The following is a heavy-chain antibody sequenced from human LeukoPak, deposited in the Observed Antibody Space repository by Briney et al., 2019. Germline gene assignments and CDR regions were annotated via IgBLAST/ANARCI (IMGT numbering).Heavy chain of an antibody. CDR1: GYTFTSYD. D-gene: IGHD1-26*01. Sequence: GASVKVSCKASGYTFTSYDFTWVRQAPGQGLEWMGWISAYTGNINYAQNFQGRVTMTTDTSTSTAYMELRSLTSDDTAVYYCARTTGSESYYFYWGQGTPVTVSS. V-gene: IGHV1-18*01. CDR3: ARTTGSESYYFY. CDR2: ISAYTGNI. J-gene: IGHJ4*02.